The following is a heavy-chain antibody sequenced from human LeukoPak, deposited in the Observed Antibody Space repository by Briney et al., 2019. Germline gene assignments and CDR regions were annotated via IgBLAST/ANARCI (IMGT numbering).Heavy chain of an antibody. V-gene: IGHV4-39*01. CDR1: GGSIITNDYW. CDR2: IDHAGTT. J-gene: IGHJ5*02. CDR3: AKSSWSLFDP. Sequence: SETLSLTCVVSGGSIITNDYWWGWIRQPPGKGLEWIGTIDHAGTTFYNVSLKSRVTISVDTPNNQFSLRLSSVTAADTAMYYCAKSSWSLFDPWGQGTLVTVSS. D-gene: IGHD3-10*01.